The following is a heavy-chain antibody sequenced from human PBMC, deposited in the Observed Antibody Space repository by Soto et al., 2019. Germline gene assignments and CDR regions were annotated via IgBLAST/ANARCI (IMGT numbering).Heavy chain of an antibody. CDR1: GGSISSGGYY. D-gene: IGHD5-12*01. CDR2: IYYSGST. V-gene: IGHV4-31*03. CDR3: ARVSLRFNWFDP. J-gene: IGHJ5*02. Sequence: PSETHSLTCPVSGGSISSGGYYWSWIRQHPGKGLEWIGYIYYSGSTYYNPSLKSRVTMSVDTSKKQFSLKLSSVTAADTAVYYCARVSLRFNWFDPWGQGTLVTVSS.